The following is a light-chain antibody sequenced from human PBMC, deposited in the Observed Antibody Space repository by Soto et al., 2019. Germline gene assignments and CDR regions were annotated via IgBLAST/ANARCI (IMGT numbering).Light chain of an antibody. CDR3: QQYGSSGT. CDR2: GTS. Sequence: EIVLTQSPGTLFLSPGERATLSCRASQTIKSRSLAWYQQKPGQAPRRLIYGTSGRPTNIPDRFSASGSGTDFTLTISRLEPEDFAVYYCQQYGSSGTFGQGTKVDIK. V-gene: IGKV3-20*01. CDR1: QTIKSRS. J-gene: IGKJ1*01.